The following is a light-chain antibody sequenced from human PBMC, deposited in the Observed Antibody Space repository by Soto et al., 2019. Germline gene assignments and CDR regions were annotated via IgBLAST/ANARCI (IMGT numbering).Light chain of an antibody. V-gene: IGLV2-14*01. CDR3: NSQRSSGTRV. J-gene: IGLJ1*01. Sequence: QAVLTQPASVSGSPGQSITISCTGTSSDVGGYKHVSWYQHHPGKAPKLMIYEVSNRPSGVSNRFSGSKSGYTASLTISGLQAEDEADYYCNSQRSSGTRVFGTGTQLTVL. CDR1: SSDVGGYKH. CDR2: EVS.